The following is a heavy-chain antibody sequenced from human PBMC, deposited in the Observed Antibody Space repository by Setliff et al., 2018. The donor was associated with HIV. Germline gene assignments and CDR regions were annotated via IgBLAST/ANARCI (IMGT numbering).Heavy chain of an antibody. CDR3: AKPDGKYPFDH. D-gene: IGHD2-2*01. V-gene: IGHV4-34*01. J-gene: IGHJ4*02. CDR2: VNLPKTL. CDR1: GGSLNDYS. Sequence: PSETLSLTCAVYGGSLNDYSWNWIRQSPGKGLEWIGEVNLPKTLNYNPSLKSRVTMSVDTSKNQFSLKVKSVTAADTAVYYCAKPDGKYPFDHWGLGTLVTVS.